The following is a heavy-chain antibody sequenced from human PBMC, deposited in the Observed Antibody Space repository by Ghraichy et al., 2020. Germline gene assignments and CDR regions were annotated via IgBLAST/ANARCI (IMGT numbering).Heavy chain of an antibody. V-gene: IGHV1-46*01. CDR1: GYTFTSYY. CDR3: AREHLLITIFGVVIIRPSSWSVGPYGMDV. D-gene: IGHD3-3*01. CDR2: INPSGGST. Sequence: ASVKVSCKASGYTFTSYYMHWVRQAPGQGLEWMGIINPSGGSTSYAQKFQGRVTMTRDTSTSTVYMELSSLRSEDTAVYYCAREHLLITIFGVVIIRPSSWSVGPYGMDVWGQGTTVTVSS. J-gene: IGHJ6*02.